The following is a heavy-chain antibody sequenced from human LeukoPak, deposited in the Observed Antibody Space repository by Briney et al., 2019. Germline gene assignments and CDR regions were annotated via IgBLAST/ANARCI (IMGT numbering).Heavy chain of an antibody. D-gene: IGHD2-15*01. CDR3: ARGYCLNGKCPFAFDY. Sequence: PGGSLRLSCAASGFTVSSSYMAWVRRAPGRGLERVSIIYIGGNTFLADSVKGRFTISRDSSKNTLYLQMNSLTAEDRAVYYCARGYCLNGKCPFAFDYWGQGTLVTVSS. V-gene: IGHV3-66*02. CDR1: GFTVSSSY. CDR2: IYIGGNT. J-gene: IGHJ4*02.